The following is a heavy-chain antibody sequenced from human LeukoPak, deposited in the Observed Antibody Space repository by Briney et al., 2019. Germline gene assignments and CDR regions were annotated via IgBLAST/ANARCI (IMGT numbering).Heavy chain of an antibody. Sequence: GGSLRLPCTASGFTLGSHDMHWVRQTTGEGLQWVAAIASGFQTFYAGSVKGRLTVSREDAKNSLYLQMNSLRAGDTAVYYCVREARGYHYTYFDYWGQGTLVTVSS. D-gene: IGHD5-18*01. CDR2: IASGFQT. J-gene: IGHJ4*02. V-gene: IGHV3-13*01. CDR3: VREARGYHYTYFDY. CDR1: GFTLGSHD.